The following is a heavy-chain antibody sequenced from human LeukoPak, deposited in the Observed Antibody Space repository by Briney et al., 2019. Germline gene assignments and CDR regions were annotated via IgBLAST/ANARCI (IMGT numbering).Heavy chain of an antibody. J-gene: IGHJ5*02. CDR1: GYTFTGYY. CDR2: INPNSGGT. Sequence: ASVKVSCKASGYTFTGYYMHWVRQAPGQGLEWMGWINPNSGGTNYAQKFQGRVTMTRDTSISTAYMELSRLRSDDTAVYYCARDRHSSSSNWFDPWGQGTLVTVSS. CDR3: ARDRHSSSSNWFDP. D-gene: IGHD6-6*01. V-gene: IGHV1-2*02.